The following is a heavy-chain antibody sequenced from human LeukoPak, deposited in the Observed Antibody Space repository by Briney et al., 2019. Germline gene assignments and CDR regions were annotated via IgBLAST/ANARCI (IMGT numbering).Heavy chain of an antibody. J-gene: IGHJ4*02. D-gene: IGHD3-10*01. Sequence: GRSLRLSCAASGFTFSTYALHWVRQAPGKGLEWVAVISYDASNKFYADSVKGRFTISRDNSKNMLYLHTNSLRPEDTAVFYCARGIRGVSDDTLDFWGQGTLVTVSS. CDR1: GFTFSTYA. CDR2: ISYDASNK. CDR3: ARGIRGVSDDTLDF. V-gene: IGHV3-30-3*01.